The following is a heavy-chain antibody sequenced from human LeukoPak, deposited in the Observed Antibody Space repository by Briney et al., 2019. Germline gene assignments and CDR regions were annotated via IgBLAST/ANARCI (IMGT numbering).Heavy chain of an antibody. J-gene: IGHJ4*02. Sequence: PGGSLRLSCAASGFTFSSYSMSWVRQAPGKGLEWVSAISGRGCSTYYADSVKGRFTISRDNSKNTLYLQMNSLRAEDTAVYYCAKEGENTAMVSRFDYWGQGTLVTVSS. CDR1: GFTFSSYS. V-gene: IGHV3-23*01. CDR3: AKEGENTAMVSRFDY. D-gene: IGHD5-18*01. CDR2: ISGRGCST.